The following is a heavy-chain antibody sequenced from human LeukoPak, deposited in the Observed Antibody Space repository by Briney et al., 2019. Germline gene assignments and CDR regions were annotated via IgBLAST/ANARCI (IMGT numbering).Heavy chain of an antibody. Sequence: SETLSLTCAVYGGSFSGYYWSWIRQPPGKELEWIGEINHSGSTIYNPSLKSRVTISVDTSKNQFSLKLSSVTAADTAVYYCAGYYYDSSGYYYEYFQHWGQGTLVTVSS. CDR2: INHSGST. CDR3: AGYYYDSSGYYYEYFQH. D-gene: IGHD3-22*01. J-gene: IGHJ1*01. V-gene: IGHV4-34*01. CDR1: GGSFSGYY.